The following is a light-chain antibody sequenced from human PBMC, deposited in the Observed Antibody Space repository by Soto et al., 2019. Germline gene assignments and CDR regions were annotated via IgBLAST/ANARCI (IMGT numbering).Light chain of an antibody. V-gene: IGLV2-14*01. J-gene: IGLJ2*01. CDR1: SSDVGGYNF. CDR3: TSYTDSSTLV. Sequence: QSALTQPASVSGSPGQSITISCTGTSSDVGGYNFVSWYQHHPGKAPKLIISEVNNRPSGISNRFSGSKSGNTASLTISGLQAEDEAEYYCTSYTDSSTLVFGEGTKLTVL. CDR2: EVN.